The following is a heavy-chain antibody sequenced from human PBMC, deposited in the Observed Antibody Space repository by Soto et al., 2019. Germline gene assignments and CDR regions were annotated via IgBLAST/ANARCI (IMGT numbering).Heavy chain of an antibody. D-gene: IGHD3-10*01. Sequence: ELQVLESGGGLVQPGGSLRLTCAASGFTLSEYGTSWVRQAPGKGLEWVSFVSGSGDSTYYTDSVKGRFTISRDSSKNTVCLQMNSPRAEDTAVYYCATSNYGERDWGQGTLVTFSS. CDR1: GFTLSEYG. CDR3: ATSNYGERD. CDR2: VSGSGDST. V-gene: IGHV3-23*01. J-gene: IGHJ4*02.